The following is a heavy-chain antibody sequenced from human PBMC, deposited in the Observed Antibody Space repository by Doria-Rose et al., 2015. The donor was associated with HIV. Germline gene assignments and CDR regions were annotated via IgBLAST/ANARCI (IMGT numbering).Heavy chain of an antibody. CDR3: ARIKSSRWYHKYYFDF. V-gene: IGHV2-26*01. J-gene: IGHJ4*02. Sequence: QVQLVQSGPALVKPTETLTLTCTVSGVSLSSPGMGVSWIRQPPGKALEWLANTFSDDERSYKTSLKSRLTISRGTSKSQVVLTMTDMDPVDTATYYCARIKSSRWYHKYYFDFWGQGTLVIVSA. D-gene: IGHD6-13*01. CDR1: GVSLSSPGMG. CDR2: TFSDDER.